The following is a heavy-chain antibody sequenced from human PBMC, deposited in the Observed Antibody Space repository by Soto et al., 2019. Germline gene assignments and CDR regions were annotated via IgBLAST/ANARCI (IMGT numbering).Heavy chain of an antibody. J-gene: IGHJ6*03. CDR3: ARRYCSSTSCYGYMDV. Sequence: PGESLKISCKGSGYSFTSYWIGWVRQMPGKGLEWMGIIYPGDSDTRYSPSFQGQVTISADKSISTAYLQWSSLKASDTAMYYCARRYCSSTSCYGYMDVWGKGTTVTVSS. CDR2: IYPGDSDT. CDR1: GYSFTSYW. D-gene: IGHD2-2*01. V-gene: IGHV5-51*01.